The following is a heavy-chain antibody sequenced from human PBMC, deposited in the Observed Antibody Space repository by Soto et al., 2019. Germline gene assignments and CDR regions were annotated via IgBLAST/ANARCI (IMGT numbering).Heavy chain of an antibody. D-gene: IGHD3-3*01. CDR3: AGSVGSRFLEWTTDAFDI. J-gene: IGHJ3*02. CDR2: MHYTGFS. CDR1: GDSVTSHY. V-gene: IGHV4-59*02. Sequence: SETLSLTCSFSGDSVTSHYLTWIRQSPEKGLEWIGYMHYTGFSHYNPSLKSRLTISVDRSKNQFSLKLSSVTAADTAVYYCAGSVGSRFLEWTTDAFDIWGQGTMVTVSS.